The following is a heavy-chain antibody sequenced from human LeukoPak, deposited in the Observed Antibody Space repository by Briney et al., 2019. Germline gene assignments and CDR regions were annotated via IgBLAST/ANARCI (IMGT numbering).Heavy chain of an antibody. J-gene: IGHJ4*02. Sequence: QSGGTLRLSCAASGLTFDDDAIHWVRQAPGGGLEWRSLISWDGGSTYYADSVKGRFTISRDNSKNSLYLQMDSLRAEDTALYYCAKEQYYYDSSGYYSWGQGTLVTVSS. CDR2: ISWDGGST. D-gene: IGHD3-22*01. V-gene: IGHV3-43D*04. CDR3: AKEQYYYDSSGYYS. CDR1: GLTFDDDA.